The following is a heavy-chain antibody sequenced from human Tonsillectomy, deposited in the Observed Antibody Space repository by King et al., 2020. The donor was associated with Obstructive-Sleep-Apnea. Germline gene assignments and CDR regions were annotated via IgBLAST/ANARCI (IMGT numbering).Heavy chain of an antibody. J-gene: IGHJ4*01. Sequence: EVQLVESGGGLVQPGGSLRLSCAASGFTFRSHGMSWVRQAPGKGLEWVSTISSSSGGTYYADSVKGRFTISRDNSKNTLYLQMNSLRAEDTAVFYCAKAHPSGWFRGFDSWGHGTSVTVSS. CDR2: ISSSSGGT. D-gene: IGHD6-19*01. CDR3: AKAHPSGWFRGFDS. CDR1: GFTFRSHG. V-gene: IGHV3-23*04.